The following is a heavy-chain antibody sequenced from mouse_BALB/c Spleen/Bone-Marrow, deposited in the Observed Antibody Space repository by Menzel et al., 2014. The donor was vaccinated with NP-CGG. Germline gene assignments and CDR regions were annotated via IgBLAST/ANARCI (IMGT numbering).Heavy chain of an antibody. V-gene: IGHV1S81*02. Sequence: QVQLQQSGAELVKPGASVKLSCKASGYTFTSYWMHWVKQRPGQGLEWIGEINPSNGRTNYNEKFKSKATLTVDKSSSTAYMQLSNLTSEDSAVYYCASTYFDYWGQGTTLTVSS. CDR3: ASTYFDY. J-gene: IGHJ2*01. CDR2: INPSNGRT. CDR1: GYTFTSYW.